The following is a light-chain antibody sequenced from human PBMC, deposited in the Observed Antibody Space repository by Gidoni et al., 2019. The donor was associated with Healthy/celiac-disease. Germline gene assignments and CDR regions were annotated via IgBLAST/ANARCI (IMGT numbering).Light chain of an antibody. V-gene: IGKV1-33*01. J-gene: IGKJ4*01. CDR3: QQYDNLPLT. CDR1: QDISNY. Sequence: DIQMTQSPSSLSASVGDRVTITCQASQDISNYLNWYQQQPGKAPKLLIYDASNLETGVPSRFSGSGSGTDFTFTSSSLQPEDIATYYCQQYDNLPLTFGGGTKVEIK. CDR2: DAS.